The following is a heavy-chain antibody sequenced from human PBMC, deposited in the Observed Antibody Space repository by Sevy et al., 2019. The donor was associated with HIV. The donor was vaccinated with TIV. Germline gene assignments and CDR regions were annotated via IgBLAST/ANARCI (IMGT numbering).Heavy chain of an antibody. CDR1: GFSFSNHA. J-gene: IGHJ6*02. D-gene: IGHD3-3*01. Sequence: GGSLRLSCSASGFSFSNHAMNWVRQAPGKGLEYVSAISSDGFSTFYAESVKGRFTISRDNSKSTLYLQMTSLRAEDTAVYYCVKDPDYDSWRGDYGLDVWGHGTTVTASS. CDR2: ISSDGFST. V-gene: IGHV3-64D*06. CDR3: VKDPDYDSWRGDYGLDV.